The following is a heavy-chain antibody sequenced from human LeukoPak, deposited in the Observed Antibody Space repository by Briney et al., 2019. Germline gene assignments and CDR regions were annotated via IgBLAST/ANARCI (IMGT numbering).Heavy chain of an antibody. CDR3: ARGVVSSGSYYHWYFDL. CDR2: IYTSGST. V-gene: IGHV4-4*07. J-gene: IGHJ2*01. Sequence: SETLSLTCTVSGGSISSYYWSWIRQPAGKGLEWIGRIYTSGSTNYNPSLKSRVTMSVDTSKNQFSLKLSSVTAADTAVYYCARGVVSSGSYYHWYFDLWGRGTLVTVSS. D-gene: IGHD1-26*01. CDR1: GGSISSYY.